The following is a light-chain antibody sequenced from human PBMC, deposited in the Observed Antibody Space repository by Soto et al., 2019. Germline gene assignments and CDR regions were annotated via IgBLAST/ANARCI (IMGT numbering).Light chain of an antibody. CDR3: SSYTRRSTLV. V-gene: IGLV2-14*01. J-gene: IGLJ1*01. Sequence: QSALTQPASVSGSPGQSITISCTGTSSDVGAYNYVSWYQQHPGKAPKLMICDVSNRPSGVSNRFSGSKSGNTASLTISGLQAEDEADYYCSSYTRRSTLVFGTGTQLTVL. CDR2: DVS. CDR1: SSDVGAYNY.